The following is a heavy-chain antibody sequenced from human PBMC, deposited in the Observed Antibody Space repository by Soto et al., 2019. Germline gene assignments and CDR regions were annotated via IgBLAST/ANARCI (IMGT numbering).Heavy chain of an antibody. D-gene: IGHD1-20*01. CDR1: GFTFSNSA. V-gene: IGHV3-30*04. CDR3: AKGCADDGNWFFVDY. Sequence: QVQLVESGGGVVQPGGSLRLSCAASGFTFSNSAMHWVRQAPGKGLEWVSYISFDGNNIYYPDSVRGRFTISRDNFKNTLSLQLNSLRAEDTAVYYFAKGCADDGNWFFVDYWGQGVLVSVSS. J-gene: IGHJ4*02. CDR2: ISFDGNNI.